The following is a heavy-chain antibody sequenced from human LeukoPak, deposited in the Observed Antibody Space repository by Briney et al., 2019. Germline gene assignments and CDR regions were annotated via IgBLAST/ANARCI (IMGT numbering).Heavy chain of an antibody. D-gene: IGHD3-22*01. CDR2: ISGSGGST. CDR1: GFIVSSNY. Sequence: QPGGSLRLSCAASGFIVSSNYMSWVRQAPGKGLEWVSAISGSGGSTYYADSVKGRFTTSRDNSKNTLYLQMNSLRAEDTAVYYCAKVDDSSGYYIAGAFDIWGQGTMVTVSS. V-gene: IGHV3-23*01. J-gene: IGHJ3*02. CDR3: AKVDDSSGYYIAGAFDI.